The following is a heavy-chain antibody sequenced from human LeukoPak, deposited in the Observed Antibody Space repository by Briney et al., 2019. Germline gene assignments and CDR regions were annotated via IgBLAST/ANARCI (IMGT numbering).Heavy chain of an antibody. Sequence: EASVKVSCKASGGTFSSYAISWVRQAPGQGLEWMGGIIPIFGTANYAQKFQGRVTITADESTSTAYMELSSLRSGDTAVYYCAIRYYYDSSGYSNGFDYWGQGTLVTVSS. CDR3: AIRYYYDSSGYSNGFDY. V-gene: IGHV1-69*13. CDR2: IIPIFGTA. D-gene: IGHD3-22*01. J-gene: IGHJ4*02. CDR1: GGTFSSYA.